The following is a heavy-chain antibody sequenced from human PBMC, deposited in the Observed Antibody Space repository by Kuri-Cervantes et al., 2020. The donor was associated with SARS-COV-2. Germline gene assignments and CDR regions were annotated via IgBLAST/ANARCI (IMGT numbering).Heavy chain of an antibody. CDR1: GYTFTSYW. CDR3: ARADYGSGSYYNYRDYYYGMDV. CDR2: IYPGDSDT. J-gene: IGHJ6*02. Sequence: KVSCKASGYTFTSYWIGWVRQMPGKGLEWMGIIYPGDSDTRYSPSFQGQVTISADKSISTAYLQWSSLKASDTAMYYCARADYGSGSYYNYRDYYYGMDVWGQGTTVTVSS. V-gene: IGHV5-51*01. D-gene: IGHD3-10*01.